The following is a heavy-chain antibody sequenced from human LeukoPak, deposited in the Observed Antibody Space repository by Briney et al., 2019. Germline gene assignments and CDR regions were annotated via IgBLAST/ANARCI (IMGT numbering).Heavy chain of an antibody. Sequence: GESLRLSCAASGFIVSNNYMSWVRQPPGKGLEWVSVIYSGGSKYYADSVKVRFIISRDNSKNTVYLQMDDLRPEDTAVYYCARENVGFGSWFDSWGQGTLVAVSS. D-gene: IGHD3-10*01. V-gene: IGHV3-53*01. J-gene: IGHJ5*01. CDR3: ARENVGFGSWFDS. CDR2: IYSGGSK. CDR1: GFIVSNNY.